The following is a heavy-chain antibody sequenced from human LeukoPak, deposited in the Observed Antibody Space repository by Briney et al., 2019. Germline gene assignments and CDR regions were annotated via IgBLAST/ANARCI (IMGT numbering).Heavy chain of an antibody. V-gene: IGHV1-8*01. CDR1: GYTFTSFD. J-gene: IGHJ3*02. D-gene: IGHD2/OR15-2a*01. CDR3: ARDRLWGEYDAFDI. CDR2: MNPNSGNT. Sequence: ASVKVSCKASGYTFTSFDINWVRQATGQGLEWMGWMNPNSGNTGYAQKFQGRVTMTRNTSISTAYMELSSLRSEDTAVYYCARDRLWGEYDAFDIWGQGTMVTVSS.